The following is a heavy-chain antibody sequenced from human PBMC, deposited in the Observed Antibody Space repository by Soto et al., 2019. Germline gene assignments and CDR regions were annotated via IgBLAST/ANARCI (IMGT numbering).Heavy chain of an antibody. CDR1: GGSISSSSYY. V-gene: IGHV4-39*01. D-gene: IGHD3-3*01. CDR2: IYSSGST. Sequence: QLQLQESGPGLVKPSETLSLTCTVSGGSISSSSYYWGWIRQPPGKGLEWIGTIYSSGSTYYNPSPKSRVHLSVDTSKNQFSLKLTSVTAADTAVYYCARLLAIFGVVIRMDVWGQGTTVTVSS. J-gene: IGHJ6*02. CDR3: ARLLAIFGVVIRMDV.